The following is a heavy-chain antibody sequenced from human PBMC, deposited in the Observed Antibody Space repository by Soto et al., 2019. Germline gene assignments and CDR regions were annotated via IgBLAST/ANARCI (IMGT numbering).Heavy chain of an antibody. CDR2: IYHSGST. CDR3: AKVGGGGPVTAALGRFDS. V-gene: IGHV4-38-2*01. J-gene: IGHJ4*02. D-gene: IGHD3-16*01. CDR1: GYSITNGYY. Sequence: NPSETLSLTCAVSGYSITNGYYWGWIRQPPGMGLEWIGSIYHSGSTSYNPSLRSRVTISVVTSKNQFSLKLRSVTAADTAMYYCAKVGGGGPVTAALGRFDSWGQGTQVTVSS.